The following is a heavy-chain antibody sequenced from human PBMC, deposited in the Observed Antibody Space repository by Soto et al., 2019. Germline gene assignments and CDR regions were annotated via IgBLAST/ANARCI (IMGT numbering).Heavy chain of an antibody. CDR2: IYYSGST. D-gene: IGHD6-13*01. J-gene: IGHJ4*02. CDR3: AGPRPGIAAAGPRGGFDY. CDR1: GGSISSSSYY. Sequence: QLQLQESGPGLVKPSETLSLTCTVSGGSISSSSYYWGWIRQPPGKGLEWIGSIYYSGSTYYNPSLKSRVTISVDTAKNQFSLKLSSVTAADTAVYYCAGPRPGIAAAGPRGGFDYWGQGTLVTVSS. V-gene: IGHV4-39*01.